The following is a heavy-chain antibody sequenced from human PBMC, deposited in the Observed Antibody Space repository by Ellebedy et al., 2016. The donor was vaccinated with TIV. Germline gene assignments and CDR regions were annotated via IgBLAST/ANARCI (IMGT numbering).Heavy chain of an antibody. CDR3: ARGRVGPEDPIYFDF. CDR1: VFTNSW. CDR2: ISRDGTST. J-gene: IGHJ4*02. V-gene: IGHV3-74*01. D-gene: IGHD2-15*01. Sequence: PGGSLRLSCAGAVFTNSWVHWVRQAPGKGLVWVSRISRDGTSTSYADSVRGRFTASRDNAKDTLYLQLHSLRAEDTAVYYCARGRVGPEDPIYFDFWGQGSLVTVSS.